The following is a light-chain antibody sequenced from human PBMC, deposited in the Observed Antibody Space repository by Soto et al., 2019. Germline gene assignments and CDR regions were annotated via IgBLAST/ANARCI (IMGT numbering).Light chain of an antibody. CDR2: EVT. CDR1: SSDVGGYDY. CDR3: SSYAGSTNFYV. J-gene: IGLJ1*01. Sequence: QSALTQPVSVSGSPGQSITISCTGASSDVGGYDYVSWYQQHPGKAPKLIISEVTKRPSGVPDRFSGSKSGNTASLTVSALQAEDEAAYYCSSYAGSTNFYVFGTGTKVTV. V-gene: IGLV2-8*01.